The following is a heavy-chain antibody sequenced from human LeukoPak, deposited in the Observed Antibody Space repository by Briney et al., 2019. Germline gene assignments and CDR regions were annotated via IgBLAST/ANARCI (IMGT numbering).Heavy chain of an antibody. J-gene: IGHJ6*02. CDR1: GFTVSSNY. D-gene: IGHD6-6*01. V-gene: IGHV3-53*04. CDR3: ARRPSIAARPHYYYGMDV. CDR2: IYSGGST. Sequence: SGGSLRLSCAASGFTVSSNYMSWVRQAPGKGLEWVSVIYSGGSTYYADSVKGRFTISRHNSKNTLYLQMNSLRAEDTAVYYCARRPSIAARPHYYYGMDVWGQGTTVTVSS.